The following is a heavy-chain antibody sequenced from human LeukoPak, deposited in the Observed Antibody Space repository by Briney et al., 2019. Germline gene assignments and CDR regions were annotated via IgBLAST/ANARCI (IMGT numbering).Heavy chain of an antibody. J-gene: IGHJ6*03. CDR1: GFAVSSNY. D-gene: IGHD4-17*01. CDR3: ARYGDYDYYYMDV. Sequence: GGSLRLSCAASGFAVSSNYMSWVRQAPGKGLEWVSVIYSGGTTYYADHVRGRFTISRDNSKNTLYLQMNSLRAEDTAVYYCARYGDYDYYYMDVWGKGTPVTVSS. CDR2: IYSGGTT. V-gene: IGHV3-53*01.